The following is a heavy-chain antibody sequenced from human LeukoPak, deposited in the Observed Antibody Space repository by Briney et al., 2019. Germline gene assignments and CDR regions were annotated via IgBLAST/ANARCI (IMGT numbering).Heavy chain of an antibody. Sequence: PSETLSLTCTVSGGSISSGGYYWSWIRQHPGKGLGWLGYIYYSGSTYYNPSLKSRVTISVDTSKNQFSLKLSSVTAADTAVYYCAREHIGRYYYYMDVWGKGTTVTVSS. V-gene: IGHV4-31*03. CDR3: AREHIGRYYYYMDV. CDR2: IYYSGST. J-gene: IGHJ6*03. CDR1: GGSISSGGYY. D-gene: IGHD5-12*01.